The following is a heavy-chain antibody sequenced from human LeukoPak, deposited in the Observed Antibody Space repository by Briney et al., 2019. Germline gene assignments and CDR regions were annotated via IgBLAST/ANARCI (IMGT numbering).Heavy chain of an antibody. CDR3: ARAPSPDP. V-gene: IGHV1-18*04. CDR2: ISGYSGNT. J-gene: IGHJ5*02. CDR1: GYNFTRYG. Sequence: GASVKVSCKASGYNFTRYGISWVRQAPGQGLEWIGWISGYSGNTEYAQKVQGRVTMTTDTSRSTAYLELRSLRSDDTAVYYCARAPSPDPWGQGTLVTVSS.